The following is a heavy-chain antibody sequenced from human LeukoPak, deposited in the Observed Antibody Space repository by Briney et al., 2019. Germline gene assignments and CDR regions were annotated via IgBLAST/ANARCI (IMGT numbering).Heavy chain of an antibody. V-gene: IGHV3-7*01. Sequence: AGSLSLSCAASGFIITSYWMSWIRQAPRKGLERVANIQQDGSENYYVDSVNGRFTISRDNAKNSLYLQMNSLRADDTAVYYCARVSSSGWDYYYYYYMDVWGKGTTVTVSS. CDR1: GFIITSYW. CDR3: ARVSSSGWDYYYYYYMDV. J-gene: IGHJ6*03. D-gene: IGHD6-19*01. CDR2: IQQDGSEN.